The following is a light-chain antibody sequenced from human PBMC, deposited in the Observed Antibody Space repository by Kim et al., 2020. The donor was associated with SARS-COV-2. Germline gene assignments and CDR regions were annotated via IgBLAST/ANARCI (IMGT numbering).Light chain of an antibody. V-gene: IGKV3-11*01. Sequence: LSPAERATLSCRASRSVSSYLAWYQQRPGQAPRLLIYDASNGATGIPARFSGSGSGIDFTLTISSLEPEDFAVYYCQQRSNWPPTFGGGTKVDIK. CDR3: QQRSNWPPT. J-gene: IGKJ4*01. CDR1: RSVSSY. CDR2: DAS.